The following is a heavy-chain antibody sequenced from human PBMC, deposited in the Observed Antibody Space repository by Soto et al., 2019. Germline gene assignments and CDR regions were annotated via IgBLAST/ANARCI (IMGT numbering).Heavy chain of an antibody. CDR2: IYYSGST. J-gene: IGHJ5*02. D-gene: IGHD5-12*01. V-gene: IGHV4-31*03. Sequence: SETLSLTCTVSGGSISSGGYYWSWIRQHPGKGLEWIGYIYYSGSTYYNPSLKSRVTISVDTSKNQFSLKLSSVTAADTAVYYCARGEVVEWLQLRATNWFDPWGQGTLVTSPQ. CDR3: ARGEVVEWLQLRATNWFDP. CDR1: GGSISSGGYY.